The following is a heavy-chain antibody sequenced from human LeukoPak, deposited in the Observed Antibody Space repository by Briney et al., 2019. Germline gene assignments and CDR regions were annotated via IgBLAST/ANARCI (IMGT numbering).Heavy chain of an antibody. V-gene: IGHV4-39*07. Sequence: PSETLSLTCTVSGGSISSSSYYWGWIRQPPGKGLEWIGSIDGSGSSYYNPSLKSRVTVSVDTSRNQFSLKMTSVTAADTAVYYCARVPHNCSGARCYSRWFDPWGQGTLVIVSS. CDR3: ARVPHNCSGARCYSRWFDP. J-gene: IGHJ5*02. D-gene: IGHD2-15*01. CDR2: IDGSGSS. CDR1: GGSISSSSYY.